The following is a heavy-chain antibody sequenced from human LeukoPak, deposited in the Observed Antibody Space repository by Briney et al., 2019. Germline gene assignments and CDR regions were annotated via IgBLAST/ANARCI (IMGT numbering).Heavy chain of an antibody. CDR1: GGSISSSSYY. V-gene: IGHV4-39*07. CDR2: IYYSGST. Sequence: PSETLSLTCTVSGGSISSSSYYWGWIRQPPGKGLEWIGSIYYSGSTYYNPSLKSRVTIPVDTSKNQFSLKLSSVTAADTAVYYCARVGRYCSGGSCYSYWGQGTLVTVSS. CDR3: ARVGRYCSGGSCYSY. J-gene: IGHJ4*02. D-gene: IGHD2-15*01.